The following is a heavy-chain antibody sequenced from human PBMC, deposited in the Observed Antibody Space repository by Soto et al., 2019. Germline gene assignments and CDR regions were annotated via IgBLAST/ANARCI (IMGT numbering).Heavy chain of an antibody. Sequence: AVKVSCKGYGFSFTDYYMHWAGQSPEQRLARMVWINPTSGGTNYAQKFQGRVTMTRDTSISTAYMELIRLRSDDTAVYYCARERRLTIFGVVTTYYYYGMDVWGQGTTVTVSS. V-gene: IGHV1-2*02. D-gene: IGHD3-3*01. J-gene: IGHJ6*02. CDR2: INPTSGGT. CDR1: GFSFTDYY. CDR3: ARERRLTIFGVVTTYYYYGMDV.